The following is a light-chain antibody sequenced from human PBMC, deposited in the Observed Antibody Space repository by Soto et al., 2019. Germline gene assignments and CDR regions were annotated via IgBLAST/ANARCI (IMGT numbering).Light chain of an antibody. CDR3: QQSYNTPWT. CDR1: QNVRKN. Sequence: ETVMTQSPVALSVSPGERATLSCRARQNVRKNLAWYQQKPGQALRLLIYGASTRATGIPARFSGDGSGTEFTLTIDSLQSEDCATYYCQQSYNTPWTFGQGTRVEVK. CDR2: GAS. V-gene: IGKV3-15*01. J-gene: IGKJ1*01.